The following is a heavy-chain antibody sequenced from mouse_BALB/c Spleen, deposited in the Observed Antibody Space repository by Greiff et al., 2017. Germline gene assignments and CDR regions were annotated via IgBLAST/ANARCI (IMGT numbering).Heavy chain of an antibody. CDR3: TREVGSTFDY. Sequence: EVKLVESGGGLVKPGGSLKLSCAASGFTFSSYTMSWVRQTPEKRLEWVATISSGGSYTYYPDSVKGRFTISRDNAKNTLYLQMSSLKSEDTAMYYCTREVGSTFDYWGQGTTLTVSS. CDR1: GFTFSSYT. V-gene: IGHV5-6-4*01. CDR2: ISSGGSYT. J-gene: IGHJ2*01. D-gene: IGHD1-1*01.